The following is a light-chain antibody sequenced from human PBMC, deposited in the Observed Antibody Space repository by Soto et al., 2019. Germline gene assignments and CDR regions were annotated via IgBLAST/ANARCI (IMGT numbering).Light chain of an antibody. J-gene: IGKJ5*01. V-gene: IGKV3-20*01. Sequence: EMVLTQSPGSLGVSPGERAPLSCRARQSVSSNYLAWYQQKPDQAPRLLIYDASSRATGIPDRFSGSGSGTDFTLTISRLEPEDLAVYYCQQYGRSPRITVGKGKRLEIK. CDR2: DAS. CDR1: QSVSSNY. CDR3: QQYGRSPRIT.